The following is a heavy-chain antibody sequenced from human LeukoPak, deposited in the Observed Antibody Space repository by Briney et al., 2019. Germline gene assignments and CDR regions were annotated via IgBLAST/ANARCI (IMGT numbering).Heavy chain of an antibody. CDR3: AAYSGLDD. V-gene: IGHV3-21*01. CDR2: IGSSSSSI. Sequence: GGSLRLSCAASGFTFSSHSMNWARQAPGKGLEWVSSIGSSSSSIYYADSVKGRFTISRDNAKNSLYLQMTSLRAEDTAVYYCAAYSGLDDWGQGTLVTVSS. D-gene: IGHD2-15*01. CDR1: GFTFSSHS. J-gene: IGHJ4*02.